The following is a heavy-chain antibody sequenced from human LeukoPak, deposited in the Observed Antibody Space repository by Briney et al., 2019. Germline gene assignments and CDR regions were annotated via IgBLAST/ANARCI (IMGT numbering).Heavy chain of an antibody. CDR2: INSDGSST. Sequence: LPGGSLRLSCAASGFTLSPYWMHWVRQAPGKGLVWVSRINSDGSSTTYADSVKGRSTISRDNTKNTLYLQMNILRAEDTAVYYCARARCSRTSCNTESDYWGQGTLVTVSS. V-gene: IGHV3-74*01. D-gene: IGHD2-2*01. J-gene: IGHJ4*02. CDR3: ARARCSRTSCNTESDY. CDR1: GFTLSPYW.